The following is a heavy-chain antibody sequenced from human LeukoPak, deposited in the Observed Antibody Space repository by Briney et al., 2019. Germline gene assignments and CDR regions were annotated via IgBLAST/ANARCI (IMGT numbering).Heavy chain of an antibody. Sequence: GASVKVSCKASGYTFTAYYIHWVRQAPGQGLEWMGWIDTNTGATKYAQKFQGRVTMTRDTSISTAYMELSRLRSDDTAMYYCARTYGDLYYFDYWGQGTLVTVSS. D-gene: IGHD4-17*01. CDR1: GYTFTAYY. CDR3: ARTYGDLYYFDY. V-gene: IGHV1-2*02. CDR2: IDTNTGAT. J-gene: IGHJ4*02.